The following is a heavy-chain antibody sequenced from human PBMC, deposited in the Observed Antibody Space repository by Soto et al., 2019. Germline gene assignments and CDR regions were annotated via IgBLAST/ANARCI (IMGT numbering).Heavy chain of an antibody. CDR3: VRRHVSATGIDWFDP. V-gene: IGHV1-3*01. CDR2: INAANGDT. D-gene: IGHD6-13*01. Sequence: ASVKVSCKASGYNSTSYGIHWVRQAPGQRLEWMGWINAANGDTKYSPKFQGRVTITRDTSASTAYMELSSLRSEDTAVYYCVRRHVSATGIDWFDPWGQGTLVTVSS. J-gene: IGHJ5*02. CDR1: GYNSTSYG.